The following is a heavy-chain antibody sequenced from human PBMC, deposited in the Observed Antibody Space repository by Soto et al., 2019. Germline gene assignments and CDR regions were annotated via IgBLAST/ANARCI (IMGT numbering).Heavy chain of an antibody. CDR3: AGVRITMVRGVMTTPKYAQYSFDY. V-gene: IGHV4-34*01. Sequence: SETLSLTCAVYGGSFSGYYWSWIRQPPGKGLEWIGEINHSGSTNYNPSLKSRVTISVDTSKNQFSLKLSSVTAADTAVYYCAGVRITMVRGVMTTPKYAQYSFDYWGKGTLVTV. D-gene: IGHD3-10*01. J-gene: IGHJ4*02. CDR1: GGSFSGYY. CDR2: INHSGST.